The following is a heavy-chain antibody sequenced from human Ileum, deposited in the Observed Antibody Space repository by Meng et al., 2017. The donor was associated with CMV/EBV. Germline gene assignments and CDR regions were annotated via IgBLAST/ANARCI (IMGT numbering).Heavy chain of an antibody. CDR1: GVSVTDSTYH. V-gene: IGHV4-39*07. J-gene: IGHJ4*02. CDR2: IHSDGRT. CDR3: ARVGAFRAPYYSDS. D-gene: IGHD1-26*01. Sequence: SETLSLTCNVSGVSVTDSTYHWGWIRQTPGKGLEWIGNIHSDGRTDYSPSLRSRVTILVDTSYNHNEFSLKMTSVTAADTAMYYCARVGAFRAPYYSDSWGQGTLVTVSS.